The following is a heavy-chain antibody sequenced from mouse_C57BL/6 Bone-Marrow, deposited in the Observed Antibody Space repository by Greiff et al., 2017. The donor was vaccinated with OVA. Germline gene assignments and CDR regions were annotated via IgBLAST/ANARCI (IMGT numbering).Heavy chain of an antibody. CDR3: ARSSITTVVATDY. D-gene: IGHD1-1*01. CDR2: IYPGSGST. J-gene: IGHJ2*01. V-gene: IGHV1-55*01. Sequence: VQLQQPGAELVKPGASVKMSCKASGYTFTSYWITWVKQRPGQGLEWIGDIYPGSGSTSYNEKFKSKATLTVDTSSSTAYMQLSSLTSEDSAVYYCARSSITTVVATDYWGQGTTLTVSS. CDR1: GYTFTSYW.